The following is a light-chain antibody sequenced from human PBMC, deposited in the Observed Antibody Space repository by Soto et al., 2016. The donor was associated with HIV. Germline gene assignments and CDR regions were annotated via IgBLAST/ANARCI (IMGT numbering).Light chain of an antibody. V-gene: IGKV1-39*01. CDR2: SAS. Sequence: DIQMTQSPSSLSASVGDRVTITCRASQTIKNYLNWYQQKPGTAPSLLIYSASSLQTGVPSNFSGSGSGTDFTLTINSLQSGDFATYYCLQHHTYPWTFGQGTKVEIK. J-gene: IGKJ1*01. CDR3: LQHHTYPWT. CDR1: QTIKNY.